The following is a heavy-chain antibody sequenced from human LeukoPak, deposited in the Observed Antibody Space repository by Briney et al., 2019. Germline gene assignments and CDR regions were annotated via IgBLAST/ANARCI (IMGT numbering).Heavy chain of an antibody. Sequence: PSETLSLTCSVSGASISSFYWSWIRQPPGKGLEWVGYFYYSGNTNYNPSLKSRVTISVDTSKSQFSLKLSSVTAADTAVYYCASYTYYDSLFRYWGQGTLVTVSS. D-gene: IGHD3-3*01. V-gene: IGHV4-59*12. CDR1: GASISSFY. CDR3: ASYTYYDSLFRY. CDR2: FYYSGNT. J-gene: IGHJ4*02.